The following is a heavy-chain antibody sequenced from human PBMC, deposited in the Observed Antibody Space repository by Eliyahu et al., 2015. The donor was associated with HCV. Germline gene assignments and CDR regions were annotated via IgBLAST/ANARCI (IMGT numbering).Heavy chain of an antibody. CDR2: ISGYNGNT. V-gene: IGHV1-18*01. CDR1: AYXFXNYG. CDR3: ARGGEMVENILLWFGLDC. Sequence: QVQLLQSGAEVKEPGASVRVSCKASAYXFXNYGXTWVRQAPGQGLEYMGWISGYNGNTNXAQNVQGRVTMTTDTSTSTAYMELRSLRSDDTAVYYCARGGEMVENILLWFGLDCWGQGTLVTVSS. D-gene: IGHD3-10*01. J-gene: IGHJ4*02.